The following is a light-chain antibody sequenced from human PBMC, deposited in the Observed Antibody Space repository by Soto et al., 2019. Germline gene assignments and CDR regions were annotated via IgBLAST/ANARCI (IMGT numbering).Light chain of an antibody. CDR3: QQYNNWPVT. CDR1: QSVSSSF. CDR2: GAS. V-gene: IGKV3-20*01. Sequence: EIVLTQSPGTLSLSPGERATLSCRASQSVSSSFLAWYQQKPGQAPRLLIYGASSRATGIPDRFSGSGSGTDFTLTISRLEPEEFAVYFCQQYNNWPVTFGPGTKVDIK. J-gene: IGKJ3*01.